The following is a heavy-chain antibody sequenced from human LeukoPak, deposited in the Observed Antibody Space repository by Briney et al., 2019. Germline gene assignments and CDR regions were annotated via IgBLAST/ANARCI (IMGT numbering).Heavy chain of an antibody. J-gene: IGHJ3*02. CDR3: ARDGGNDAFDI. Sequence: GGSLRLSCAASGFTFSSYSMNWVRQAPGKGLEWVSSISSSSSYIYYADSVKGRFTISRDYAKNSLYLQMNSLRAEDTAVYYCARDGGNDAFDIWGQGTMVTVSS. V-gene: IGHV3-21*01. D-gene: IGHD2-15*01. CDR2: ISSSSSYI. CDR1: GFTFSSYS.